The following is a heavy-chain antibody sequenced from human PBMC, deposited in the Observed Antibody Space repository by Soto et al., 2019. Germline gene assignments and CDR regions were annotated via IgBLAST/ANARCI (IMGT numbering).Heavy chain of an antibody. CDR2: ISGSGGST. CDR3: VIQRSGVVY. J-gene: IGHJ4*02. Sequence: PGRSLRLSCAASGFTFSSHAMSWVRQAPGKGLEWVSAISGSGGSTYYADSVKGRFTISRDNSKNTLYLQMNSLKSDDTAVYYCVIQRSGVVYWGQGTLVTVSS. CDR1: GFTFSSHA. D-gene: IGHD2-15*01. V-gene: IGHV3-23*01.